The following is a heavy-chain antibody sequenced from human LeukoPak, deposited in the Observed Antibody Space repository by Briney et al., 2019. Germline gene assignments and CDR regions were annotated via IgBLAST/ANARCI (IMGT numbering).Heavy chain of an antibody. CDR2: IYYTGIV. Sequence: SETLSLTCSVSGGSVSSGSSYWSWIRQPPGKGLEWIGNIYYTGIVNYNPSLKSRVTISLDTSKNQFSLNLSSVTAADTAVYNCAGETVGGTTAYPFQYWGQGTLVTVSS. D-gene: IGHD2-21*02. J-gene: IGHJ1*01. V-gene: IGHV4-61*01. CDR1: GGSVSSGSSY. CDR3: AGETVGGTTAYPFQY.